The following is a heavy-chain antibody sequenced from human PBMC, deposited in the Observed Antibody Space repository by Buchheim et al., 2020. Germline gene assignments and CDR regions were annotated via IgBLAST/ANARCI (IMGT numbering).Heavy chain of an antibody. CDR1: GGSISSSSYY. Sequence: QLQLQESGPGLVKPSETLSLTCTVSGGSISSSSYYWGWIRQPPGKVLEWIGSIYYSGSTYYNPSLKSRVTISVDTAKNQFSLKLSSVTAADTAVYYCARHGISPEVGEPFDYWGQGTL. D-gene: IGHD1-14*01. V-gene: IGHV4-39*01. CDR3: ARHGISPEVGEPFDY. J-gene: IGHJ4*02. CDR2: IYYSGST.